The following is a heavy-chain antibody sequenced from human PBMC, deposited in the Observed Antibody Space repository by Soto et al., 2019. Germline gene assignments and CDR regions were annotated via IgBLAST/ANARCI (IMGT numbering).Heavy chain of an antibody. CDR3: ARGGYYGSGNLRWFDP. V-gene: IGHV1-69*01. J-gene: IGHJ5*02. Sequence: QVQLVQSGAEVKKPGSSVKVSCKASGGTFSSYAISWVRQAPGQGLEWMGGIIPIFGTANYAQKFQGRVTITADEFTSTGYMELSSLRSEDTAVYYCARGGYYGSGNLRWFDPWGQGTLVTVSS. D-gene: IGHD3-10*01. CDR2: IIPIFGTA. CDR1: GGTFSSYA.